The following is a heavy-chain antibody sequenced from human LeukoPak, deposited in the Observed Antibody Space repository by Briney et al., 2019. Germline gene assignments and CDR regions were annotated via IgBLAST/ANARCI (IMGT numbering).Heavy chain of an antibody. CDR2: IYPGDSET. Sequence: GESLKISCKGSGYSFSNYWIGWVRQMPGKGLQWMGIIYPGDSETSYSPFFQGQVTISADKSISTAYLQWSSLKASDTAIYYCARHCRLGPYYYMDVWGKGTTVTVSS. CDR1: GYSFSNYW. CDR3: ARHCRLGPYYYMDV. D-gene: IGHD3-16*01. J-gene: IGHJ6*03. V-gene: IGHV5-51*01.